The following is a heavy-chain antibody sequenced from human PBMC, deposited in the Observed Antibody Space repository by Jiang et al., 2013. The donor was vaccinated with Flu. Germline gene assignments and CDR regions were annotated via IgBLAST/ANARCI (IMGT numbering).Heavy chain of an antibody. J-gene: IGHJ6*01. CDR1: GGTFSNYA. D-gene: IGHD3-22*01. CDR2: IIPIFGTT. Sequence: GAEVKKPGSSVRVSCRASGGTFSNYAVNWVRQAPGQGLEWMGGIIPIFGTTNYAQKFQGRVTISADDSTTTVFMELSSLRSEDTAVYYCARDLTQSDSSGYYFYYYGMDV. CDR3: ARDLTQSDSSGYYFYYYGMDV. V-gene: IGHV1-69*01.